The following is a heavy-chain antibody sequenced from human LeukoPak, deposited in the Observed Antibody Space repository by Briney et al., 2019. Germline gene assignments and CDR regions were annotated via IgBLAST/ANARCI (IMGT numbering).Heavy chain of an antibody. CDR2: IYWNDDN. CDR1: GFSLSSAGVG. CDR3: AHYGDYRFLYYYDY. V-gene: IGHV2-5*01. Sequence: SGPTPVNPPQTLTLTCTFSGFSLSSAGVGVGWIRQPPGKALEWLALIYWNDDNRYSPSRKSRLTIPKDTSKRQVVLKMTNMDPVDTATYYCAHYGDYRFLYYYDYLGQGTLVTVSS. J-gene: IGHJ4*02. D-gene: IGHD4-17*01.